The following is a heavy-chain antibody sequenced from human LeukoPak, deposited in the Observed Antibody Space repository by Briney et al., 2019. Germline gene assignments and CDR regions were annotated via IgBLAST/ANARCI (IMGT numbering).Heavy chain of an antibody. CDR2: INHSGST. V-gene: IGHV4-34*01. D-gene: IGHD3-3*01. CDR1: GGSFSGYY. J-gene: IGHJ4*02. Sequence: SETLSLTCAVYGGSFSGYYWSWIRQPPGKGLEWIGEINHSGSTNYNPSLKSRVTISVDTSKNQFSLKLSSVTATDTAVYYCARVDYDFWSGYYRRPQFDYWGQGTLVTVSS. CDR3: ARVDYDFWSGYYRRPQFDY.